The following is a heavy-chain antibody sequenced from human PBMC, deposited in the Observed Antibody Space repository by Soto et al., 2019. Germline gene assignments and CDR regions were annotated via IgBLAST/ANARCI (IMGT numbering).Heavy chain of an antibody. V-gene: IGHV3-73*01. CDR1: GFSFSGSA. Sequence: GGSLRLSCAASGFSFSGSALHWVRQASGKGLEWVGHIRNKGNNDATVYAASVKGRFTISRDDSKNVAYLQMNSLKTEDTAVYYCIRLDDAYWGQGTLVTVSS. D-gene: IGHD2-2*03. CDR2: IRNKGNNDAT. J-gene: IGHJ4*02. CDR3: IRLDDAY.